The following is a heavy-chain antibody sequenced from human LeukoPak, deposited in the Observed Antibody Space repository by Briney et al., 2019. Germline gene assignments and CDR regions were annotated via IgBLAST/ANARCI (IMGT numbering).Heavy chain of an antibody. CDR2: IYYSGST. J-gene: IGHJ6*02. CDR1: GGSISSSSYY. V-gene: IGHV4-39*07. Sequence: SETLSLTCTVSGGSISSSSYYGGWIRQPPGKGLEWIGSIYYSGSTYYNPSLKSRVTISADTSKNQFSLKLSSVTAADTALYYCARERSYYDILTARCGMDVWGQGTTVTVSS. D-gene: IGHD3-9*01. CDR3: ARERSYYDILTARCGMDV.